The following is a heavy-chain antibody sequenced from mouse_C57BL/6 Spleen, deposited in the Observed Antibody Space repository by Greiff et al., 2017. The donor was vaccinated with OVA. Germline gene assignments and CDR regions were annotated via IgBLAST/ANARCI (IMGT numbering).Heavy chain of an antibody. J-gene: IGHJ1*03. Sequence: VMLVESGPGLVQPSQSLSITCTVSGFSLTSYGVHWVRQSPGKGLEWLGVIWRGGSTDYNAACMSRLSITKDNSKSQVFFKMNSLQADDTAIYYCAKPSQGGRYFDVWGTGTTVTVSS. CDR2: IWRGGST. CDR1: GFSLTSYG. D-gene: IGHD3-3*01. CDR3: AKPSQGGRYFDV. V-gene: IGHV2-5*01.